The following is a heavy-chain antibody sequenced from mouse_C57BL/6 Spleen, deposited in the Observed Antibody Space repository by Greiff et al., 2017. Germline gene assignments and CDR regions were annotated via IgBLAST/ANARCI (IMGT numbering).Heavy chain of an antibody. J-gene: IGHJ2*01. CDR1: GYTFTDYY. V-gene: IGHV1-19*01. Sequence: VQLKQSGPVLVKPGASVKMSCKASGYTFTDYYMNWVQQSHGKSLEWIGVINPYNGGTSYNQKFKGKDTLTVDKSSSTAYMELSSLTSEDSAVYYSSILEAYYYGTPFVYWGQGTTRTVSS. CDR3: SILEAYYYGTPFVY. CDR2: INPYNGGT. D-gene: IGHD1-1*01.